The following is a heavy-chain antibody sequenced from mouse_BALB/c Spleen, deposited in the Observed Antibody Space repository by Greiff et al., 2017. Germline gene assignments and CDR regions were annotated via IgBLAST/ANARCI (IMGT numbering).Heavy chain of an antibody. D-gene: IGHD1-1*01. Sequence: EVKVEESGGGLVKPGGSLKLSCAASGFTFSDYYMYWVRQTPEKRLEWVATISDGGSYTYYPDSVKGRFTISRDNAKNNLYLQMSSLKSEDTAMDYCARGDYYAFDYWGQGTTLTVSS. CDR2: ISDGGSYT. J-gene: IGHJ2*01. CDR3: ARGDYYAFDY. CDR1: GFTFSDYY. V-gene: IGHV5-4*02.